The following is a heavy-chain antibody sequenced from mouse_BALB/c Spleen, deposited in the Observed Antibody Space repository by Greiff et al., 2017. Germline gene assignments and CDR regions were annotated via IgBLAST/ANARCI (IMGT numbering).Heavy chain of an antibody. J-gene: IGHJ2*01. CDR2: ISSGGST. Sequence: VQLKESGGGLVKPGGSLKLSCAASGFTFSSYAMSWVRQTPEKRLEWVASISSGGSTYYPDSVKGRFTISRDNARNILYLQMSSLRSEDTAMYYCARGRDYGSPLDYWGQGTTLTVSS. V-gene: IGHV5-6-5*01. CDR3: ARGRDYGSPLDY. CDR1: GFTFSSYA. D-gene: IGHD1-1*01.